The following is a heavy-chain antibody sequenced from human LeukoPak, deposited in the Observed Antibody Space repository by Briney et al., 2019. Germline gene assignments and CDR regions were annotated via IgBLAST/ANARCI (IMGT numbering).Heavy chain of an antibody. CDR3: ATQNSGWYGGRDY. V-gene: IGHV4-39*01. CDR1: GGSISSSSYY. D-gene: IGHD6-19*01. J-gene: IGHJ4*02. CDR2: LYYSGST. Sequence: SETLSLTCTVSGGSISSSSYYWGWIRQPPGKGLEWIGSLYYSGSTYYNPSLKSRVAISVDTSKNQFSLKLSSVTAADTAVYYCATQNSGWYGGRDYWGQGTLVTVSS.